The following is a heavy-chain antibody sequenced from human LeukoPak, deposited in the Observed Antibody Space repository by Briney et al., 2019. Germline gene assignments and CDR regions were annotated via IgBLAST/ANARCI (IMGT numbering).Heavy chain of an antibody. V-gene: IGHV3-23*01. D-gene: IGHD4-17*01. CDR1: GLTFSSPA. J-gene: IGHJ4*02. Sequence: RGSLTLSCPPSGLTFSSPAMSWVRQPPGKGLQWVSSISASGDYTQYADSVKGRFTISRDNSQNTRYLLMNSLRAEDTATYYCAKDQGRDYAPYGSATHFFWGQGALVTVSS. CDR3: AKDQGRDYAPYGSATHFF. CDR2: ISASGDYT.